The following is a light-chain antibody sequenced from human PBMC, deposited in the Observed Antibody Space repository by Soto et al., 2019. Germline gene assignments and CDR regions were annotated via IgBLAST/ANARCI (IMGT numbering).Light chain of an antibody. CDR3: QQYGSSPPWT. CDR2: GAS. Sequence: EIVLTQSPGTLSLSPGERATLSCRASQSVSSSYLAWYQQKPGQAPRLLIYGASSRATGIPDRFSGSGSRTDFTLTISRLEPEDVAVYYCQQYGSSPPWTFGQGTKVDIK. CDR1: QSVSSSY. V-gene: IGKV3-20*01. J-gene: IGKJ1*01.